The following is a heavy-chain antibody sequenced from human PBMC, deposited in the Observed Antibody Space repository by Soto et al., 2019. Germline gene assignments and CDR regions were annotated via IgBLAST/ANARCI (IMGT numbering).Heavy chain of an antibody. D-gene: IGHD3-3*01. J-gene: IGHJ4*02. CDR3: AQRSGFYTGIDF. CDR2: YYYSGTT. CDR1: GGPVSGDDYY. V-gene: IGHV4-30-4*01. Sequence: QVQLQESGPGLVKPSQTLSLTCTVSGGPVSGDDYYWSWIRQPPGKGLEWIGSYYYSGTTYYNPSLKSRVTISVDTSKSHFSPTMSSVTAADTAVYFCAQRSGFYTGIDFWGQGTLVTVSS.